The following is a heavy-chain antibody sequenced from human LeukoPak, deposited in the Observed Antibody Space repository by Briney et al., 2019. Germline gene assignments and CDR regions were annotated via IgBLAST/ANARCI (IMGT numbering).Heavy chain of an antibody. CDR3: ARALHSGSSRAEGY. J-gene: IGHJ4*02. D-gene: IGHD5-12*01. CDR1: GFTFSSYE. Sequence: GGSLRLSCAASGFTFSSYEMNWVRQAPGKGLEWVSYISSSGSTIYYADSVKGRFTISRDSAKNSLYLQMNSLRAEDTAVYYCARALHSGSSRAEGYWGQGTLVTVSS. CDR2: ISSSGSTI. V-gene: IGHV3-48*03.